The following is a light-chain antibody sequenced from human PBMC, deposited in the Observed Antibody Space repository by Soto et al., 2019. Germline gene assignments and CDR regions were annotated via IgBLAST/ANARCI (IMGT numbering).Light chain of an antibody. Sequence: QSVLTQPPSVSGAPGQTITISCTGSSSNIGAGYDVHWYQQRPETAPKLLIFGTINRPSGVPDRFSGSKSGTSASLAITGLQAEDEGDYYCQSYDSTLSARYVFGTGTKLTVL. V-gene: IGLV1-40*01. CDR2: GTI. CDR3: QSYDSTLSARYV. CDR1: SSNIGAGYD. J-gene: IGLJ1*01.